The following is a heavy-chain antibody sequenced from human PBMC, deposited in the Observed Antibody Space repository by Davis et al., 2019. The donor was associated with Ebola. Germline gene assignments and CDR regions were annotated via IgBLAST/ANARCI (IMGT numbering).Heavy chain of an antibody. CDR2: ISGASETI. CDR3: ARGGGPYVAALED. V-gene: IGHV3-48*01. J-gene: IGHJ3*01. D-gene: IGHD1-26*01. Sequence: GGSLRLSCAASGFTFSPYSMSWVRQAPGKGLEWISYISGASETIYYADSVKGRFTISRDNAKNSLYLQINDLTLEDSAMYYCARGGGPYVAALEDWGQGTMVTVSS. CDR1: GFTFSPYS.